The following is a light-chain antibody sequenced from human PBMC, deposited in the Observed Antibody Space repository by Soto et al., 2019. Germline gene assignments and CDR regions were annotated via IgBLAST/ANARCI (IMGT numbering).Light chain of an antibody. Sequence: DIQMTQSPSSVSASVGDRVTITCRASQGIGGGLAWYQQKPGKAPKLLIYAASNLQSGVPSRFSGSGSGTDFTLTISSLQPEDFATYHCQQADSFPPTFGGGTKVEIK. J-gene: IGKJ4*01. CDR3: QQADSFPPT. CDR1: QGIGGG. V-gene: IGKV1D-12*01. CDR2: AAS.